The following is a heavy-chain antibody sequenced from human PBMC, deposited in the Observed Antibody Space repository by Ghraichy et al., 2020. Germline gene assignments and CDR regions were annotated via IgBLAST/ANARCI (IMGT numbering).Heavy chain of an antibody. CDR1: GDSMTSGGYY. CDR3: ARVSGRRGWFDP. D-gene: IGHD1-26*01. Sequence: TLSLTCNVSGDSMTSGGYYWSWIRQSPGKGLEWIGFTYYRGSTEYNPSLKSRISMSVDTSKNQLSLTLSSVTAADTAVYYCARVSGRRGWFDPWGQGTLVTVSS. J-gene: IGHJ5*02. CDR2: TYYRGST. V-gene: IGHV4-31*03.